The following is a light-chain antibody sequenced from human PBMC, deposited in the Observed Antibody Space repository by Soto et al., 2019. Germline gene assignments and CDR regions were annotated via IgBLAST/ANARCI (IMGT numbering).Light chain of an antibody. CDR1: QSVLYSSNNKNY. CDR2: WAS. V-gene: IGKV4-1*01. CDR3: QQYYSTPFT. Sequence: DIVMTQSPDSLAVSLGERATINCKSSQSVLYSSNNKNYLAWYQQKPGQPPKLLIYWASTRESGVPDRFSGGGSGTDFPLTISSLQAEDVAVYYCQQYYSTPFTFGPGTKVDIK. J-gene: IGKJ3*01.